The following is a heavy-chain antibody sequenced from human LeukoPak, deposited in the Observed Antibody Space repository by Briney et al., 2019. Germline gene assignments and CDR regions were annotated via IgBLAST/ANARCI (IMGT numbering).Heavy chain of an antibody. V-gene: IGHV3-23*01. CDR3: ASSHNLGQWLPFDY. D-gene: IGHD6-19*01. CDR1: GFTFSSYA. CDR2: ISGSGGST. J-gene: IGHJ4*02. Sequence: GGSLRLSCAASGFTFSSYAMSWVRQAPGKGLEWVSAISGSGGSTYYADSVKGRFTISRDNSKNTLYLQMNSLRAEDTAVYYCASSHNLGQWLPFDYWGQGTLVTVSS.